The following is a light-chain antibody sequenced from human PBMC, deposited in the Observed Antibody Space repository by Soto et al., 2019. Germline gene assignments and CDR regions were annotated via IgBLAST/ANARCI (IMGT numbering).Light chain of an antibody. CDR2: EVT. Sequence: QSALTQPASVSGSPGQSITISCTGTSSDVGNYNLVSWYQQYPGKAPKLMIYEVTKRPSGVSDRFSGSKSGNTASLTISGLQAEVEADYYCCSYAGSSSFHVFGTGTKVTVL. V-gene: IGLV2-23*02. CDR1: SSDVGNYNL. CDR3: CSYAGSSSFHV. J-gene: IGLJ1*01.